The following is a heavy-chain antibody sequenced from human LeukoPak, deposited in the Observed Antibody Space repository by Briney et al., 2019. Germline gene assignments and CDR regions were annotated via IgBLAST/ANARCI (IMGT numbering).Heavy chain of an antibody. D-gene: IGHD3-10*01. V-gene: IGHV3-30*03. CDR3: ASISHYYGSGSYRSY. CDR2: ISYDGSNK. Sequence: GGSLRLSCAASGFTFSSYVMHWVRQAPGKGLEWVAFISYDGSNKYYADSVKGRFTISRDNSKNTLYLQMNSLRAEDTAVYYCASISHYYGSGSYRSYWGQGTLVTVSS. CDR1: GFTFSSYV. J-gene: IGHJ4*02.